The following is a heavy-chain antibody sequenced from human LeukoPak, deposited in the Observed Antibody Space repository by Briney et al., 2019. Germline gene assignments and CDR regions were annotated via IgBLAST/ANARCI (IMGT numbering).Heavy chain of an antibody. Sequence: GGSLRLSCAASGFTFSTYGMHWVRQAPGKGLEWVAFIRHDGSKQFYTDFVKARFTISRDNSKNTMYLQMSGLRAEDTAMYYCAKDISYEYNSGSNPDHWGQGTQVTVSS. D-gene: IGHD3-10*01. J-gene: IGHJ4*02. CDR3: AKDISYEYNSGSNPDH. V-gene: IGHV3-30*02. CDR1: GFTFSTYG. CDR2: IRHDGSKQ.